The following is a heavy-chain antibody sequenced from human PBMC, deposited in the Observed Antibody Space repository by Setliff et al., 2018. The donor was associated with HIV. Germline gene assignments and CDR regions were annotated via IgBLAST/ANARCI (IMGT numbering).Heavy chain of an antibody. V-gene: IGHV3-33*06. J-gene: IGHJ4*02. Sequence: PGESLTLSCAVSGFTFSSYTMDWVLQAPGKGLEWVALIYYDGSTEYYADSVKGRFTISRDNSKNTLYLQMNSLRVEDTAVYYCAKERYIYGALNSFDYWGQGTMVTVSS. CDR3: AKERYIYGALNSFDY. CDR2: IYYDGSTE. CDR1: GFTFSSYT. D-gene: IGHD5-18*01.